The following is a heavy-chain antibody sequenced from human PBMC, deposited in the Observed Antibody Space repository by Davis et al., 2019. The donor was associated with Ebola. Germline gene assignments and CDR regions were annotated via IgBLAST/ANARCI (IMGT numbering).Heavy chain of an antibody. V-gene: IGHV6-1*01. Sequence: HSQTLSLTCAISGDSVSSGGWNWIRQSPSRGLEWLGRTYYSSKWYNDYAVSVKSRITINLDTSKNQFSLQLNSVTPEDTAVYYCARDWFRGSFDYWGQGTPVTVSS. CDR2: TYYSSKWYN. D-gene: IGHD3-10*01. J-gene: IGHJ4*02. CDR3: ARDWFRGSFDY. CDR1: GDSVSSGG.